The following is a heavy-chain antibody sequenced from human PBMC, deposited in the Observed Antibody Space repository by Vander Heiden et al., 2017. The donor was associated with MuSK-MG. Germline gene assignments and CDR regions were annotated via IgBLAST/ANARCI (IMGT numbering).Heavy chain of an antibody. J-gene: IGHJ6*02. CDR3: ARPNRLYCSGGSCYSGYYGMDV. Sequence: EVQLVESGGGLVQPGGSLRLSCAASGFTVSSNYMSWVRQAPGKGLEWVSVIYSDGSTYYADSVKGRFTISRDISKNTVNLQMNSLRAEDTAVYYCARPNRLYCSGGSCYSGYYGMDVWGQGTTVTVSS. D-gene: IGHD2-15*01. CDR2: IYSDGST. V-gene: IGHV3-66*04. CDR1: GFTVSSNY.